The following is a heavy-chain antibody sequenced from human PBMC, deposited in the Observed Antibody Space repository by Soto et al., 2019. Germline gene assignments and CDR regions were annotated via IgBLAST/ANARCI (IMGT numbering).Heavy chain of an antibody. Sequence: QITLKESGPTLVKPTQTLTLTCTFSGFSLSTSGVGVGWIRQPPGKALAWLALMYWDDDKRYSPSLKSRLTITKDTSKNQVVLTMTNMDPVDTATYYCAHRRGYSSGGSCYSIWFDPWGQGTLVTVSS. J-gene: IGHJ5*02. D-gene: IGHD2-15*01. CDR1: GFSLSTSGVG. V-gene: IGHV2-5*02. CDR3: AHRRGYSSGGSCYSIWFDP. CDR2: MYWDDDK.